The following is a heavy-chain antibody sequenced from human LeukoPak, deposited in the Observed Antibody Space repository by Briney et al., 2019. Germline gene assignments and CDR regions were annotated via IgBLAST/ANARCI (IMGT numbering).Heavy chain of an antibody. J-gene: IGHJ4*02. CDR2: IFYSGST. Sequence: SETLSLTCTVYGGSINNYYWSWIRQPPGKGLDWIGYIFYSGSTNYNPSLKSRVTISVDTSKNQFSLKLSSVTAADTAVYYCARGGSSGYDPFDYWGQGTLVTVSS. D-gene: IGHD5-12*01. CDR1: GGSINNYY. CDR3: ARGGSSGYDPFDY. V-gene: IGHV4-59*08.